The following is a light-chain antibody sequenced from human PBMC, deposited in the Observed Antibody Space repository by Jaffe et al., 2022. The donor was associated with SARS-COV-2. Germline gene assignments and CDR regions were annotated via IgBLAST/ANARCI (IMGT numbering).Light chain of an antibody. V-gene: IGKV4-1*01. Sequence: DIVMTQSPDSLAVSLGERATINCKSSQSVLYSSKNKNYLAWYQQKPGQPPKLLFYWASTRESGVPDRFSGSGSGTDFTLTISSLQAEDVAVYYCQQYYNTPFTFGPGTKVDIK. CDR2: WAS. CDR1: QSVLYSSKNKNY. J-gene: IGKJ3*01. CDR3: QQYYNTPFT.